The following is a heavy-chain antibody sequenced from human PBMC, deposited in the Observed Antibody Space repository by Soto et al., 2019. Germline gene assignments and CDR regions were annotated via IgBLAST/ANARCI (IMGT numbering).Heavy chain of an antibody. V-gene: IGHV3-30-3*01. CDR3: ARSLVDVSLYYYYGMDV. CDR2: ISYDGSNK. Sequence: PGGSMRLSCAASGFTFSSYAMHWVRQAPGKGLEWVAVISYDGSNKYYADSVKGRFTISRDNSKNTLYLQMNSLRAEDTAVYYCARSLVDVSLYYYYGMDVWGQGTTVTVSS. D-gene: IGHD3-16*01. CDR1: GFTFSSYA. J-gene: IGHJ6*02.